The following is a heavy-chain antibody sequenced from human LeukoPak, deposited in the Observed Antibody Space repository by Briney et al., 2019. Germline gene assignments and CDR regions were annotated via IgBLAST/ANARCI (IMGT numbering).Heavy chain of an antibody. CDR2: ISSSSSYI. V-gene: IGHV3-21*01. J-gene: IGHJ4*02. CDR1: GFTFSSYS. D-gene: IGHD6-19*01. Sequence: PGGSLRLSCAASGFTFSSYSMNWVRQAPGKGLEWVSSISSSSSYIYYADSVKGRFTISRDNAKNSLYLQMNSLRAEDTAVYYCVRDLVAVAGTMYYWGQGTLVTVSS. CDR3: VRDLVAVAGTMYY.